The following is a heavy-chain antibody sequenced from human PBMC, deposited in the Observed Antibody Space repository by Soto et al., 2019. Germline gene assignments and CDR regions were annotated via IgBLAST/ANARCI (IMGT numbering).Heavy chain of an antibody. J-gene: IGHJ4*02. V-gene: IGHV3-23*01. CDR1: GFRFNTYA. Sequence: EVKVLESWGGSVQPGGSLRLSCAASGFRFNTYAMSWVLQAPGKGLEWVSYISASGSNTYYADSVQDRFTISRDNFRLTRELPMTNLRAEDTAVYYCAKSGYSYPFEEYYFDYWGQGTLVTVSS. CDR2: ISASGSNT. CDR3: AKSGYSYPFEEYYFDY. D-gene: IGHD3-10*01.